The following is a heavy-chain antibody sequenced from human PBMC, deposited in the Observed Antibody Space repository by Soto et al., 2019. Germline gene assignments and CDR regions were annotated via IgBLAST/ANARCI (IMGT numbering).Heavy chain of an antibody. CDR2: IYHSGST. J-gene: IGHJ6*02. CDR1: GGSSSSSNW. CDR3: ARDSRRGYYDFWSAQTESDYGMDV. V-gene: IGHV4-4*02. D-gene: IGHD3-3*01. Sequence: SETLSLTAAVSGGSSSSSNWWSWVRRPPGKGLEWIGEIYHSGSTNYNPSLKSRVTISVDKSKNQFSLKLSSVTAADTAVYYCARDSRRGYYDFWSAQTESDYGMDVWGQGTTVTVSS.